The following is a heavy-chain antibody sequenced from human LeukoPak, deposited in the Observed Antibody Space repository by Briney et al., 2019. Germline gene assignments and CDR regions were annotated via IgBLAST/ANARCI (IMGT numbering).Heavy chain of an antibody. CDR2: ISGSGGST. CDR3: AKARYSGYDFRGLDY. D-gene: IGHD5-12*01. Sequence: GGSLRLSCAASGFTFSSYAMSWVSQAPGKGLEWVSGISGSGGSTYHADSVKGRFTISRDNSKNTLNLQMNSLRAEDTAVYYCAKARYSGYDFRGLDYWGQGTLVTVSS. CDR1: GFTFSSYA. V-gene: IGHV3-23*01. J-gene: IGHJ4*02.